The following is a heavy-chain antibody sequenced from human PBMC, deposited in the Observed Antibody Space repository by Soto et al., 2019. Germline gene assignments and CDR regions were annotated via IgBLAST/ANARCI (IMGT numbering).Heavy chain of an antibody. J-gene: IGHJ4*02. Sequence: GASVKVSCKASGGTFSSYAISWVRQAPGQGLEWMGGIIPIFGTANCAQKFQGRVTITADESTSTAYMELSSLRSEDTAVYYCARGRESSMTTESAYFDYWGQGTLVTVSS. CDR3: ARGRESSMTTESAYFDY. V-gene: IGHV1-69*13. CDR1: GGTFSSYA. CDR2: IIPIFGTA. D-gene: IGHD4-17*01.